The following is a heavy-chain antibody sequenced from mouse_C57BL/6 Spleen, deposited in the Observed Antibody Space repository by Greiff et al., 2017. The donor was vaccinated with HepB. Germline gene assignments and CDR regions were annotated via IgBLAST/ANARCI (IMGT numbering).Heavy chain of an antibody. D-gene: IGHD2-3*01. Sequence: VHLVESGPELVKPGASVKISCKASGYAFSSSWMNWVKQRPGKGLEWIGRIYPGDGDTNYNGKFKGKATLTADKSSSTAYMQLSSLTSEDSAVYFCARSRGWLLPMDYWGQGTSVTVSS. CDR1: GYAFSSSW. V-gene: IGHV1-82*01. CDR3: ARSRGWLLPMDY. CDR2: IYPGDGDT. J-gene: IGHJ4*01.